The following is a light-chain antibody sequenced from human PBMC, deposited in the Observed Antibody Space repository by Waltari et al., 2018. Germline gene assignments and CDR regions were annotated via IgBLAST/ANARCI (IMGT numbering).Light chain of an antibody. CDR1: GSAVGGYNF. CDR2: DVS. CDR3: SSYSSRNTLV. Sequence: QSALTQPASVSGSPGQSITISCPGTGSAVGGYNFASWYQQPPDRTPKLMMYDVSDRPSGISNRFSGSKSGNTASLTISGLQAEDETDYYCSSYSSRNTLVFGSGTKVTVL. V-gene: IGLV2-14*03. J-gene: IGLJ1*01.